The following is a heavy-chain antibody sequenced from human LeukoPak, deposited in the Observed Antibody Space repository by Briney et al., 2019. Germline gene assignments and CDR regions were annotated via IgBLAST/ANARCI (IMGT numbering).Heavy chain of an antibody. CDR1: GYTFTTYG. J-gene: IGHJ4*02. CDR3: ARGVEGNPYYLDY. Sequence: ASVKVSCKASGYTFTTYGISWMRQAPGQGLEGMGWISVYNGNTNYAQKVQGRVTMTTDTSTSTAYMELWSLTSDDTAVYYCARGVEGNPYYLDYWGQGTLVTVSS. CDR2: ISVYNGNT. D-gene: IGHD1-26*01. V-gene: IGHV1-18*01.